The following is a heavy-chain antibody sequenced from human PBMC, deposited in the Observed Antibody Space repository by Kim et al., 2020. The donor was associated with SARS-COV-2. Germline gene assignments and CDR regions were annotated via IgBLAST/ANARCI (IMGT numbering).Heavy chain of an antibody. Sequence: ASVKVSCKASGYTFTGYYMHWVRQAPGQGLEWMGWINPNSGGTNYAQKFQGRVTMTRDTSISTAYMELSRLRSDDTAVYYCARRPYSSSWYQGYYYGMDVWGQGTTVTVSS. J-gene: IGHJ6*02. V-gene: IGHV1-2*02. CDR2: INPNSGGT. CDR1: GYTFTGYY. D-gene: IGHD6-13*01. CDR3: ARRPYSSSWYQGYYYGMDV.